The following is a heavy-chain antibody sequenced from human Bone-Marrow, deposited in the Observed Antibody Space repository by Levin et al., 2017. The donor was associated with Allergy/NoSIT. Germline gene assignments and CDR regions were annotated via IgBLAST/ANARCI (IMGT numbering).Heavy chain of an antibody. CDR3: ARAEEWFERDFFDY. Sequence: GESLKISCTGSGYPFTSYGIHWVRQAPGKGLEWVAVIWRDGDNKHYADSVKGRFTLFRDTSVNTVHLLMNSLRVEDTAVYYCARAEEWFERDFFDYWGQGTLVSVSS. CDR2: IWRDGDNK. CDR1: GYPFTSYG. J-gene: IGHJ4*02. D-gene: IGHD3-3*01. V-gene: IGHV3-33*01.